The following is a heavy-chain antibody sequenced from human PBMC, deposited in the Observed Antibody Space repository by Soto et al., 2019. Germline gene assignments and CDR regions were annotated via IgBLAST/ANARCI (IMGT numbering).Heavy chain of an antibody. CDR2: IKQDGSEK. J-gene: IGHJ3*02. CDR1: GFTFSSYW. D-gene: IGHD2-15*01. Sequence: EVQLVESGGGLVQPGGSLRLSCAASGFTFSSYWMSWVRQAPGKGLEWVANIKQDGSEKYYVDSVKGRFTISRDNAKNSLYLQMNSLRAEDAAVYSGERGGGCNGAWGRRGAFDIWGQGTMVTVSS. CDR3: ERGGGCNGAWGRRGAFDI. V-gene: IGHV3-7*01.